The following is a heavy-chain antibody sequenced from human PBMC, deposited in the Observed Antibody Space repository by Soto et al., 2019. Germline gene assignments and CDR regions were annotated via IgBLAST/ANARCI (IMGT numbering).Heavy chain of an antibody. CDR2: ISGSGGYT. CDR3: AKDVGSAPGSVSAP. V-gene: IGHV3-23*01. Sequence: PGGSLGLCCAASGFSFSSHAMSWVRQAPGKGLEWVSAISGSGGYTYYADSAKGRFTISRDNFKKTLYLQMNSLRAEDTAVYYCAKDVGSAPGSVSAPRGQRTLVIVSS. CDR1: GFSFSSHA. J-gene: IGHJ1*01. D-gene: IGHD2-8*02.